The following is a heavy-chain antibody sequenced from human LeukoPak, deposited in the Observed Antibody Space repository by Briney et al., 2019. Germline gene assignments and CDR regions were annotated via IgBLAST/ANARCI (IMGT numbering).Heavy chain of an antibody. CDR1: GYTFTVCY. D-gene: IGHD5-12*01. J-gene: IGHJ4*02. CDR3: ARGYTGATMAGFVSY. CDR2: TNPNSGGT. Sequence: GASVTLSFTSSGYTFTVCYMHWVRHPHGQGHERMGWTNPNSGGTNYAQKVQGRVTMTRDTSISTAYMELSRLRSDDTAVYYCARGYTGATMAGFVSYWGQGTLVTVSS. V-gene: IGHV1-2*02.